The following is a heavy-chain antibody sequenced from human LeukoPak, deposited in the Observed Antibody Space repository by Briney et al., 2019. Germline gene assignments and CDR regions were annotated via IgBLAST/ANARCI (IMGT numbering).Heavy chain of an antibody. D-gene: IGHD4-17*01. CDR1: GYTLTELS. J-gene: IGHJ4*02. CDR2: FDPEDGET. V-gene: IGHV1-24*01. Sequence: ASVTVSFKVSGYTLTELSMHWVRQAPAKGLEGMGGFDPEDGETIYAQKFQGRVTMTEDTSTDTAYMELSSLRSEDTAVYYCATGRATTVTYFDYWGQGTLVTVSS. CDR3: ATGRATTVTYFDY.